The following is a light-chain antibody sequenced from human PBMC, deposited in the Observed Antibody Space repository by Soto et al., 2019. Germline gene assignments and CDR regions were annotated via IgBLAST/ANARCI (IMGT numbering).Light chain of an antibody. CDR3: QQYYSTPPPT. V-gene: IGKV4-1*01. Sequence: DIVMTQSPDSLAVSLGERATINCKSSQSILYSSNNKNYLAWYQQKPEQPPKLLIYWASTRESGVPDRFSGSGAGTDFTLTISSLQAEDVAVYYCQQYYSTPPPTFGQGTKLEIK. CDR1: QSILYSSNNKNY. J-gene: IGKJ2*01. CDR2: WAS.